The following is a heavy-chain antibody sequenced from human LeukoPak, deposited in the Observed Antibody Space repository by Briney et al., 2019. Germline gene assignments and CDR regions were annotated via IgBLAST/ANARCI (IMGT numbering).Heavy chain of an antibody. CDR2: ISSSSSTI. J-gene: IGHJ4*02. V-gene: IGHV3-48*04. D-gene: IGHD5-24*01. CDR1: GFTLSSYS. Sequence: GGSLRLSCAASGFTLSSYSMNWVRQAPGKGLEWVSYISSSSSTIYYADSVKGRFTISRDSAKNSLYLQMNSLRAEDTALYYCAKDLGPGSMATSPGFDYWGQGTLVTVSS. CDR3: AKDLGPGSMATSPGFDY.